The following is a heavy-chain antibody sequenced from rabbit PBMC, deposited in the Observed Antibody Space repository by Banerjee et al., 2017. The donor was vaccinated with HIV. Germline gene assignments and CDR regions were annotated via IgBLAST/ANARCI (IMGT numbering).Heavy chain of an antibody. CDR1: GFSFSSGYD. V-gene: IGHV1S45*01. D-gene: IGHD4-1*01. J-gene: IGHJ4*01. Sequence: QEQLVESGGDLVKPGASLTLTCTASGFSFSSGYDMCWVRQAPGKGLELIAYIYTYEGNTWYASWAKGRFTISKTSSTTVTLQMTSLTAADTATYFCARDKYSDSGQYFNLWGPGTLVTVS. CDR3: ARDKYSDSGQYFNL. CDR2: IYTYEGNT.